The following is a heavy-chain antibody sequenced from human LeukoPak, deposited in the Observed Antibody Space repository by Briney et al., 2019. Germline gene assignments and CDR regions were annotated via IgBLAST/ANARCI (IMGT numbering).Heavy chain of an antibody. V-gene: IGHV3-23*01. CDR3: AKDGGISFSNSNDY. CDR1: GFTFSSDG. J-gene: IGHJ4*03. CDR2: ISGSGGVT. Sequence: AGGSLRLSCAASGFTFSSDGMSWVRQAPGEGGEGGSGISGSGGVTYYTDSVKGRFTIYRDNSKNTLYLQMNRLRAGDRAVYYFAKDGGISFSNSNDYCGEESPLTVSS. D-gene: IGHD2-15*01.